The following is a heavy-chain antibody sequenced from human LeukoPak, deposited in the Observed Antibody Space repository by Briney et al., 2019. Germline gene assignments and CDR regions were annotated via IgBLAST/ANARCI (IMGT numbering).Heavy chain of an antibody. J-gene: IGHJ4*02. D-gene: IGHD3-10*01. CDR1: GGSISSSGCY. V-gene: IGHV4-39*01. CDR3: ARTDRRAMVRGVTTFDY. CDR2: IYYSGST. Sequence: SETLSLTCTVSGGSISSSGCYWGWIRQPPGKGLEWIGSIYYSGSTYYNPSLKSRVTISVDTSKNQFSLKLSSVPAADTAVYYCARTDRRAMVRGVTTFDYWGQGTLVTVSS.